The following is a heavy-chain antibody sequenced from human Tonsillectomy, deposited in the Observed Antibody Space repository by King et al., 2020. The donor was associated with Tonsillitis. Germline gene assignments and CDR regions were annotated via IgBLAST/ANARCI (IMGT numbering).Heavy chain of an antibody. CDR1: GFTFSSYA. D-gene: IGHD3-10*01. CDR2: ISYDGSNK. Sequence: VQLVESGGGVVQPGRSLRLSCAASGFTFSSYAMHWVRQAPGKGLGGVAVISYDGSNKYYADSVKGRFTISRDNSKNTLYLQMNSLRAEDTAVYYCARDHHYYPSGSWGDFDLWGRGTLVTVSS. CDR3: ARDHHYYPSGSWGDFDL. J-gene: IGHJ2*01. V-gene: IGHV3-30-3*01.